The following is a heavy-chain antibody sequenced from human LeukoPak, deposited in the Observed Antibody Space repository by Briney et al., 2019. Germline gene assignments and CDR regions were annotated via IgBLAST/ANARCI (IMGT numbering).Heavy chain of an antibody. V-gene: IGHV3-21*01. Sequence: GGALRLSCAASGFTFSSYSMNWVRQAPGKGPEGVSSISSSSSYIYYADSVKGRFTISRDNAKNSLYLQMNSLRAEDTAVYYCARDPALVAATPYYFDYWGQGTLVTVSS. J-gene: IGHJ4*02. CDR1: GFTFSSYS. D-gene: IGHD2-15*01. CDR3: ARDPALVAATPYYFDY. CDR2: ISSSSSYI.